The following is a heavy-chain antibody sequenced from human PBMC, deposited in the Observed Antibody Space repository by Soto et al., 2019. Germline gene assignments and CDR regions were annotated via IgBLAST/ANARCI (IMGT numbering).Heavy chain of an antibody. CDR3: ARHKSGSDWLDP. D-gene: IGHD2-15*01. CDR1: GGSISDNSYC. V-gene: IGHV4-39*01. J-gene: IGHJ5*02. CDR2: MFYSGAT. Sequence: PSETLSLTCTVSGGSISDNSYCWGWIRQPPGKGLQWIGCMFYSGATYYNPSLKNRVTLSVDTSNNEFSLKLASVTAPDTAVYYCARHKSGSDWLDPWGQGTPVTVSS.